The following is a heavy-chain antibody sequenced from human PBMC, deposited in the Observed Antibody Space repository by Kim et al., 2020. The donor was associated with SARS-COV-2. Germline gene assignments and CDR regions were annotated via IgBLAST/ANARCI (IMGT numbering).Heavy chain of an antibody. CDR1: GFTFSDYY. D-gene: IGHD3-9*01. CDR3: ARELSLRYFDWQYYFDY. Sequence: GGSLRLSCADSGFTFSDYYMSWIRQAPGKGLEWVSYISSSGSTIYYADSVKGRFTISRDNAKNSLYLQMNSLRAEDTAVYYCARELSLRYFDWQYYFDYWGQGTLVTVSS. CDR2: ISSSGSTI. J-gene: IGHJ4*02. V-gene: IGHV3-11*04.